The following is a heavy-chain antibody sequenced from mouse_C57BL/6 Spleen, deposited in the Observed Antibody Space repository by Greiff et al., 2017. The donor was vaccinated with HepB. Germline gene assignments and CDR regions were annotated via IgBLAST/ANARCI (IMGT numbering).Heavy chain of an antibody. CDR1: GYTFTDYY. D-gene: IGHD1-1*01. Sequence: EVQLQQSGPELVKPGASVKISCKASGYTFTDYYMNWVKQSHGKSLEWIGDINPNNGGTSYNQKFKGKATLTVDKSSSTAYMELRSLTSGDSAVYYCARALLYYGSQAFDYWGQGTTLTVSS. CDR3: ARALLYYGSQAFDY. J-gene: IGHJ2*01. V-gene: IGHV1-26*01. CDR2: INPNNGGT.